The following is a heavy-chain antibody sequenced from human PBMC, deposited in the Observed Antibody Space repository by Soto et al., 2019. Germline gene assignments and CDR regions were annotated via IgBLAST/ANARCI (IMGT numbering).Heavy chain of an antibody. CDR3: ARARSASGSLYFDY. Sequence: QLQLQESGPGLVKPSETLSLTCTVSGGSISSSSYYWGWIRQPPGKGLEWIGSIYYSGSTYYNPSLNSRVTIXGXTXXNPFSLKLSSVTAAATAVYSCARARSASGSLYFDYWGQGTLVTVSS. CDR1: GGSISSSSYY. D-gene: IGHD3-10*01. J-gene: IGHJ4*02. V-gene: IGHV4-39*01. CDR2: IYYSGST.